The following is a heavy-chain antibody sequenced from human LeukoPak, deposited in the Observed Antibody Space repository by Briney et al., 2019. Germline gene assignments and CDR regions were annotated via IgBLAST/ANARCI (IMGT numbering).Heavy chain of an antibody. CDR3: ARLDMVRGGYYGMDV. J-gene: IGHJ6*02. D-gene: IGHD3-10*01. CDR1: GFTFSDYY. CDR2: ISSSGSTI. Sequence: GGPLRLFCAASGFTFSDYYMSWIRQPAGKGLAWVSYISSSGSTIYYADPVKGRFTISRDNYKNSLYLQMNSLRAEDTAVYYCARLDMVRGGYYGMDVWGQGTTVTVSS. V-gene: IGHV3-11*01.